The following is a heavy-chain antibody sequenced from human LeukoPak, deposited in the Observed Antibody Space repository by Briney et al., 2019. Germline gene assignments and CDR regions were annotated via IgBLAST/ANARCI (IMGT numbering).Heavy chain of an antibody. Sequence: ASVKVSCRASGYTFTNYYIHWVRLAPGQGIEWMGPINPNSGGTNYAQNFQGRVTMTKDTSITTAYMELSRLRSDDTAMYYCAKTSGYFPLYYFDYWGQGTLVTVSS. CDR1: GYTFTNYY. D-gene: IGHD5-12*01. CDR3: AKTSGYFPLYYFDY. CDR2: INPNSGGT. V-gene: IGHV1-2*06. J-gene: IGHJ4*02.